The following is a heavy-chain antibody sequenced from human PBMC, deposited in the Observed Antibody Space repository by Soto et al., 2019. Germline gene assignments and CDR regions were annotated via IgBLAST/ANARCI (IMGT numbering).Heavy chain of an antibody. CDR3: ARLDLGGGSCYFDY. CDR1: CRSISSSSYY. J-gene: IGHJ4*02. D-gene: IGHD2-15*01. CDR2: IYYSGST. Sequence: SETLSLTCTVSCRSISSSSYYWGWIRQPPGKGLEWIGSIYYSGSTYYNPSLKSRVTISVDTSKNQFSLKLSSVTAADTAAYYCARLDLGGGSCYFDYWGQGTLVTVS. V-gene: IGHV4-39*01.